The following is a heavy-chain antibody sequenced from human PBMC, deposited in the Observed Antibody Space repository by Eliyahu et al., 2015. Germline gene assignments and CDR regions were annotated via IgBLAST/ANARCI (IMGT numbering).Heavy chain of an antibody. J-gene: IGHJ3*02. D-gene: IGHD5-18*01. CDR1: GFSLSTSGEG. CDR2: IYWDDDK. V-gene: IGHV2-5*02. Sequence: QITLKESGPTLVKPTQTLTVTCTFSGFSLSTSGEGVGWIRQPPGKALEWLALIYWDDDKRYSPSLKSRLTITKDTSKNQVVLTVTNMDPVDTATYYCAHHGGHGDSYGLTRSGAFDIWGQGATVTVST. CDR3: AHHGGHGDSYGLTRSGAFDI.